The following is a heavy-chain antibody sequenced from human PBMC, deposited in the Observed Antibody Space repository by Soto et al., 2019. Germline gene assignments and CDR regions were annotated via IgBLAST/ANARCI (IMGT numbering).Heavy chain of an antibody. D-gene: IGHD7-27*01. CDR3: ARAVRLGMPGYCFDY. CDR2: ISAYNGNT. Sequence: GASVKVSCKASGYTFTSYGISWVRQAPGQGLEWMGWISAYNGNTNYAQKLQGRVTMTTDTSTSTAYMELRSLRSDDTAVYYCARAVRLGMPGYCFDYWGQGALVTVSS. CDR1: GYTFTSYG. V-gene: IGHV1-18*04. J-gene: IGHJ4*02.